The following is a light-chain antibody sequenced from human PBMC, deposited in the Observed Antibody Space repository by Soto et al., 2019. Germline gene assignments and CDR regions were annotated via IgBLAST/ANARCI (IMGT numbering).Light chain of an antibody. CDR3: QQRNNWPRIT. CDR1: QTVGTY. Sequence: EIVMTQFPATLSLFPGETATLSCRASQTVGTYLAWYQQKPGQAPRLLISDASTRATGVPTRFSGSGSGTDFTLTISSLEHEDFAVYYCQQRNNWPRITFGQGTRLEIK. J-gene: IGKJ5*01. V-gene: IGKV3-11*01. CDR2: DAS.